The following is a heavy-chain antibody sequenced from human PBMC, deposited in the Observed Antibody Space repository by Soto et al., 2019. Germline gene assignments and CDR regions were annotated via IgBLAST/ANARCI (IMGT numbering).Heavy chain of an antibody. CDR1: GFTFSDYY. CDR3: AKDPSTGPADY. CDR2: IGPTGYT. J-gene: IGHJ4*02. Sequence: GGSLRLSCAPSGFTFSDYYMSWIRQAPGKGLEWVSTIGPTGYTHYADSVAGRLTISRDDSANTLYLQMSNLRVDDTAIYYCAKDPSTGPADYWGQGALVTVSS. D-gene: IGHD3-9*01. V-gene: IGHV3-11*05.